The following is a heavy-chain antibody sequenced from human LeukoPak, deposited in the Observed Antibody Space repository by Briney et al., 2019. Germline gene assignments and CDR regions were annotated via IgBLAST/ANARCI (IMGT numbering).Heavy chain of an antibody. CDR1: GGSISSYY. J-gene: IGHJ6*02. D-gene: IGHD6-13*01. Sequence: SETLSLTCTVSGGSISSYYWSWIRQPPGKGLEWMGYIYYSGSTNYNPSLKSRVTISVDTSKNQFSLKLSSVTAADTAVYYCARGNKGSSWSYYYYYGMDVWGQGTTVTVSS. V-gene: IGHV4-59*01. CDR3: ARGNKGSSWSYYYYYGMDV. CDR2: IYYSGST.